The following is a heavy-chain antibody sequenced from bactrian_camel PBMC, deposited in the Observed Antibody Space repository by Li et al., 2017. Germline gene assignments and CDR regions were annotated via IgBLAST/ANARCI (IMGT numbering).Heavy chain of an antibody. CDR2: ITASGTT. CDR1: GFPFSANH. CDR3: ATGLMVDIRHPGNY. V-gene: IGHV3S40*01. D-gene: IGHD3*01. J-gene: IGHJ4*01. Sequence: VQLVESGGDSVQPGGSLRLSCVASGFPFSANHMSWVRQPPGKKLEWVSSITASGTTSYSNSVRGRFTISKDKAKDTVYLQMNSLKSEDTALYYCATGLMVDIRHPGNYWGQGTQVTVS.